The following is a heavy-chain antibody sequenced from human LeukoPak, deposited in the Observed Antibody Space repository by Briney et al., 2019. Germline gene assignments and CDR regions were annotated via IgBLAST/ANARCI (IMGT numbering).Heavy chain of an antibody. CDR3: AKDQSRVGASDPFDY. CDR2: ISGSGATT. V-gene: IGHV3-23*01. J-gene: IGHJ4*02. D-gene: IGHD1-26*01. Sequence: PGRSLRLSCAASGFTFDDYAMTWVRQAPGKGLEWVSSISGSGATTYYADSVKGRFTISRDNSNNTVYLQMNSLRAEDTAVYYCAKDQSRVGASDPFDYWGQGMQVGVSS. CDR1: GFTFDDYA.